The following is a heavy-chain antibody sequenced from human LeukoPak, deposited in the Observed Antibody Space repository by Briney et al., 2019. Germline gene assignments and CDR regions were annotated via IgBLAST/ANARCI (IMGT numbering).Heavy chain of an antibody. D-gene: IGHD3-9*01. J-gene: IGHJ4*02. CDR1: GFTASSKY. CDR3: ATDLLTGSNKLFDY. V-gene: IGHV3-66*01. Sequence: GGSLRLSCAASGFTASSKYMSGVRQAPRKGLEWVSVICTGGSTHYADSVKGRFSISRDNSKNTLYLQMDSLRDEDTAVYYCATDLLTGSNKLFDYWGQGTLVTVSS. CDR2: ICTGGST.